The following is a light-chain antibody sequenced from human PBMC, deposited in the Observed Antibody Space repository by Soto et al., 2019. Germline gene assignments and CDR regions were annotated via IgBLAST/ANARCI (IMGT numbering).Light chain of an antibody. CDR2: DAS. Sequence: VLTQSPATLSLSPGERATLSCRASQSVSSYLAWYQQKPGQAPRLLIYDASNRATGIPARFSGSGSGTDFTLTISSLEPEDFAIYYCQQRQYWPPITFGQGTRLEVK. CDR1: QSVSSY. CDR3: QQRQYWPPIT. V-gene: IGKV3-11*01. J-gene: IGKJ5*01.